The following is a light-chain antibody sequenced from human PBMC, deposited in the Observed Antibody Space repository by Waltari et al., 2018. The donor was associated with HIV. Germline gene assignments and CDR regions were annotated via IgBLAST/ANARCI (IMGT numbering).Light chain of an antibody. CDR1: SSNIGSNY. J-gene: IGLJ3*02. CDR3: AAWDDSLSGSWV. CDR2: KNN. Sequence: QSVLTQPPSASGTPGQRVTISCSGSSSNIGSNYVYWYQQLPGTAPNLLIYKNNPGPSGLPVRFSVSKSGTSASLAISGLRSEDEADYYCAAWDDSLSGSWVFGGGTKLTVL. V-gene: IGLV1-47*01.